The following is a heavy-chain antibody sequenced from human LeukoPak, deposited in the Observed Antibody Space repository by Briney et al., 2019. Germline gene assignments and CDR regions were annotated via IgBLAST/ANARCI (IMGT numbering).Heavy chain of an antibody. CDR2: INGDGRTT. CDR3: AGDGHYGMYV. V-gene: IGHV3-74*01. Sequence: PGGSRRLSGAASEFTFSNHWMPWFRKAPGRGLVWVSHINGDGRTTTYADSVKGRFAISRDNAKNTLYLQVNGLRVDDTAVYYCAGDGHYGMYVWGQGTTVTVSS. J-gene: IGHJ6*02. CDR1: EFTFSNHW.